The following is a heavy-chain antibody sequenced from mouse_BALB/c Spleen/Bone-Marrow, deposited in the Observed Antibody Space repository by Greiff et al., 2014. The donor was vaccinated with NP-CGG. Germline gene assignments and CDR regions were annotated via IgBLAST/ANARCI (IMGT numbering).Heavy chain of an antibody. V-gene: IGHV3-8*02. CDR1: GDSITSGY. Sequence: VQLQQSGPSLVKPSQTLSLTCSVTGDSITSGYWNWIRKFPGNKLEYMGYISYSGSTYYNPSLKSRISITRDTSKNQYYLQLSSVTTEDTATYYCARILLRSYAMDYWGQGTSVTVSS. D-gene: IGHD1-1*01. J-gene: IGHJ4*01. CDR3: ARILLRSYAMDY. CDR2: ISYSGST.